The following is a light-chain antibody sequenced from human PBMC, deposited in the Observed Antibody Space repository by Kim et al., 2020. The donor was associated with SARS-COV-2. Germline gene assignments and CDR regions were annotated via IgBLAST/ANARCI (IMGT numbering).Light chain of an antibody. V-gene: IGLV1-44*01. CDR2: SND. CDR1: TSNIGKNT. J-gene: IGLJ2*01. CDR3: AVWDDSLSGFLV. Sequence: QLVLTQSPSASGTPGQRVTISCSGSTSNIGKNTVNWFQQLPGTAPKLLIFSNDQRPPGVPDRFSGSRSGTSASLAISGLRSEDEAEYYCAVWDDSLSGFLVFGGGTQLTVL.